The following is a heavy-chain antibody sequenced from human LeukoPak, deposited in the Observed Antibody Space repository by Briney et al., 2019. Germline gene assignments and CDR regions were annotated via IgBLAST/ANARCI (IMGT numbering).Heavy chain of an antibody. CDR2: ISGSGGST. J-gene: IGHJ4*02. D-gene: IGHD3-22*01. CDR1: GFTFSSYA. V-gene: IGHV3-23*01. Sequence: GGSLRLSCAASGFTFSSYAMSWVRQAPGKGLEWVSDISGSGGSTYYADSVKGRFTISRDNSKNTLYLQMNSLRAEDTAVYYCAKAADSSGSRTAIDYWGQGTLVTVSS. CDR3: AKAADSSGSRTAIDY.